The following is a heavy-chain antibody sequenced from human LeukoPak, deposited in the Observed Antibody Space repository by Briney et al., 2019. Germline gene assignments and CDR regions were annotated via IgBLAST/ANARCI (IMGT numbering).Heavy chain of an antibody. CDR2: ITNSGGST. J-gene: IGHJ5*02. Sequence: GGSLRLSCAASGFSFSSFAMNWVRQAPGKGLEWVSAITNSGGSTYYADSVKGRFTISRDNAKNTLYLQMNSLRAEDTAVYYCARDTSSSWYFWFDPWGQGTLVTVSS. V-gene: IGHV3-23*01. CDR3: ARDTSSSWYFWFDP. D-gene: IGHD6-13*01. CDR1: GFSFSSFA.